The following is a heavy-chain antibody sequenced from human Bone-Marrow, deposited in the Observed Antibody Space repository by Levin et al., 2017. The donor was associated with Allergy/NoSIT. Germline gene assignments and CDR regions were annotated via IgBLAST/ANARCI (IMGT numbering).Heavy chain of an antibody. J-gene: IGHJ2*01. CDR2: MNPNSGNT. CDR1: GYTFTSYD. V-gene: IGHV1-8*01. CDR3: ARVTSLRWLPLRTPGISPYWYFDL. D-gene: IGHD3-22*01. Sequence: ASVKVSCKASGYTFTSYDINWVRQATGQGLEWMGWMNPNSGNTGYAQKFQGRVTMTRNTSISTAYMELSSLRSEDTAVYYCARVTSLRWLPLRTPGISPYWYFDLWGRGTLVTVSS.